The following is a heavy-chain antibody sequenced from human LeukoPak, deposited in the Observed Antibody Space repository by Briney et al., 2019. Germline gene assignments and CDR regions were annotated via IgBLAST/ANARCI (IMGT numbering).Heavy chain of an antibody. Sequence: GRSLRLSCAASGFTFSSYAMEWVRQAPGKGLEWVADISYDGSDKNYADSVKGRFTISRDNSMDTLYLQMNSLRAEDTAVYYCARAVYRSGGYYFDYWGQGILVTVSS. CDR2: ISYDGSDK. J-gene: IGHJ4*02. CDR3: ARAVYRSGGYYFDY. V-gene: IGHV3-30*04. D-gene: IGHD6-19*01. CDR1: GFTFSSYA.